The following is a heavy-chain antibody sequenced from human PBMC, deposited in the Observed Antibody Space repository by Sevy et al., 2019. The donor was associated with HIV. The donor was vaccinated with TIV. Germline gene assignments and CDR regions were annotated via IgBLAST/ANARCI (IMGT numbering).Heavy chain of an antibody. CDR3: ARGRGLPPRYYYYYGMDV. V-gene: IGHV1-18*01. Sequence: ASVKVSCKASGYTFTSYGISWMRQAPGQGLEWMGWISAYNGNTNYAQKLQGRVTMTTDTSTSTAYMELRSLRSDDTAVYYCARGRGLPPRYYYYYGMDVWGQGTTITVSS. J-gene: IGHJ6*02. D-gene: IGHD4-17*01. CDR1: GYTFTSYG. CDR2: ISAYNGNT.